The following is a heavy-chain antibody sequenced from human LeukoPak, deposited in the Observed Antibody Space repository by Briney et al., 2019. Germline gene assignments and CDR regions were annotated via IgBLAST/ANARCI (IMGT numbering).Heavy chain of an antibody. Sequence: GASVKVSCKASGGTFSSYAISWVRQAPGQGLEWMGGIIPIFGTANYAQKLQGRVTITADESTSTAYMELSSLRSEDTAVYYCASIYCSGGSCYSSFYGWFDPWGQGTLVTVSS. J-gene: IGHJ5*02. CDR2: IIPIFGTA. D-gene: IGHD2-15*01. CDR3: ASIYCSGGSCYSSFYGWFDP. CDR1: GGTFSSYA. V-gene: IGHV1-69*13.